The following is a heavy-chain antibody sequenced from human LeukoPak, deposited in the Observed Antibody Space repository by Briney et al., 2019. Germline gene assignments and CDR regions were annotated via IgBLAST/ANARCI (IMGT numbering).Heavy chain of an antibody. D-gene: IGHD1-1*01. Sequence: GRSLRLSCAASGFIFNNYALHWVRQAPGKGLEWVAVISYDGSKIYYSDSVSGRFTISRDNSKNTLYLKMNSLRAEDTAVYYCARGGTTLGRIREYFPHWGQGTLVIVSS. V-gene: IGHV3-30*04. CDR2: ISYDGSKI. CDR1: GFIFNNYA. CDR3: ARGGTTLGRIREYFPH. J-gene: IGHJ1*01.